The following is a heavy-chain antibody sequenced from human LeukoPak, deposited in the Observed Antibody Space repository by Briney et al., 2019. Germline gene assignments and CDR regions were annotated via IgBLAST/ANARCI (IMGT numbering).Heavy chain of an antibody. CDR3: ARVKWDVPGYGFDY. CDR1: GFTFSSYG. Sequence: GGSLRLSCAASGFTFSSYGMHWVRQAPGKGLEWVAVIWYDGSNKYYADSVKGRFTISRDNSKNTLYLQMNSLRAEDTAVYCCARVKWDVPGYGFDYWGQGTLVTVSS. CDR2: IWYDGSNK. D-gene: IGHD1-26*01. V-gene: IGHV3-33*01. J-gene: IGHJ4*02.